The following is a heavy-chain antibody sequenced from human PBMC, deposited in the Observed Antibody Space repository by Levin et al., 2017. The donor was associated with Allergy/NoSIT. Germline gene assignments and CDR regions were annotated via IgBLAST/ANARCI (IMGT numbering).Heavy chain of an antibody. Sequence: SCAASGFTFSSYGMHWVRQAPGKGLEWVAVIWYDGSNKYYADSVKGRFTISRDNSKNTLYLQMNSLRAEDTAVYYCARGYGSGSYYIDYWGQGTLVTVSS. CDR1: GFTFSSYG. D-gene: IGHD3-10*01. CDR2: IWYDGSNK. V-gene: IGHV3-33*01. J-gene: IGHJ4*02. CDR3: ARGYGSGSYYIDY.